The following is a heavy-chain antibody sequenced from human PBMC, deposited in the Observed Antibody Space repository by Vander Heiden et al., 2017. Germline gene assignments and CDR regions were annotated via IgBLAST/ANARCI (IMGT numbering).Heavy chain of an antibody. J-gene: IGHJ5*02. V-gene: IGHV3-11*01. CDR1: GFPFSDYD. CDR3: ARGVSQAARPFDP. Sequence: QVQLVESGGGLVEPGGSLRLSCAASGFPFSDYDMSRIRQAPGKGLGRVSYISISGSTIYYADSVKGRFTISRDNAKNALYLQMNSLRAEDTAVYYCARGVSQAARPFDPWGQGTLVTVSS. D-gene: IGHD6-6*01. CDR2: ISISGSTI.